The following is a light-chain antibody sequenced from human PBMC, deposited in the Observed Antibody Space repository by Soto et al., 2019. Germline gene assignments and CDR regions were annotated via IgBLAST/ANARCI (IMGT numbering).Light chain of an antibody. CDR1: QSVSRSD. J-gene: IGKJ5*01. V-gene: IGKV3-20*01. Sequence: EIVLTQSPGTLSLSPGERATLSCRASQSVSRSDLAWYQQKPGQAPRLLVYGASSRATGIPDRFSGSGSGTDFTLTISRLEPEDFAVYFCQRYGSSPLITFGQGTRLEIK. CDR3: QRYGSSPLIT. CDR2: GAS.